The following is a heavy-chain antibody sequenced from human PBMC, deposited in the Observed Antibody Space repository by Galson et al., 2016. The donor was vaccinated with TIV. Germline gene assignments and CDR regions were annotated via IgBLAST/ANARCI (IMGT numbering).Heavy chain of an antibody. CDR1: GFTFSSYD. D-gene: IGHD3-22*01. Sequence: SLRLSCAASGFTFSSYDMHWVRRAPGKGLEWVTVISYDGSNENYADSVKGRFTVSRDNSENTLYLQMNSLRAEDTAVYYCAKEAGSGYYYVDAFDIWGQGTVVTVSS. J-gene: IGHJ3*02. CDR2: ISYDGSNE. CDR3: AKEAGSGYYYVDAFDI. V-gene: IGHV3-30*18.